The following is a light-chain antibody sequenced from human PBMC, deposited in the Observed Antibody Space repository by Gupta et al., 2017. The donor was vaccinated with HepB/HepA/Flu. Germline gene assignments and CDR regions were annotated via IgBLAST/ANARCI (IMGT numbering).Light chain of an antibody. CDR1: QSISTW. V-gene: IGKV1-5*03. CDR3: QQYNDYSRT. J-gene: IGKJ1*01. Sequence: DIKMTQSPSTLSASVGDRVTITCRASQSISTWLAWYQQKPGKAPKLLMYKASTLQSGVPSRFSGSGSGTEFTLTISSLQPDDFATYYCQQYNDYSRTFGQGTKVEIK. CDR2: KAS.